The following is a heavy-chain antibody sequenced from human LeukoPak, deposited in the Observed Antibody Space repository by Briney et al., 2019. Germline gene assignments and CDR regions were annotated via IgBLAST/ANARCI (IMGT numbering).Heavy chain of an antibody. V-gene: IGHV1-69*05. CDR1: GCTISSYA. CDR2: IIPIFGTA. CDR3: ARGRGKVGATKLGYYYYYMDV. J-gene: IGHJ6*03. D-gene: IGHD1-26*01. Sequence: SVKVSCKASGCTISSYAISWVRQAPGQGLESMGGIIPIFGTANYAQKFQGRVTITTDESTRTAYMELSSLRSEDTAVYYCARGRGKVGATKLGYYYYYMDVWGKGTMVTVSS.